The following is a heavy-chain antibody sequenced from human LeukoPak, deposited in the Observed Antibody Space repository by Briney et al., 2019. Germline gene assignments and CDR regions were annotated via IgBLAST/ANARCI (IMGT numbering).Heavy chain of an antibody. CDR3: ATELRNAFDI. Sequence: PSETLSLTCTVSGGSISSYYWSWIRQPPGKGLEWIGYIYYSGSTNYNPSLKSRVTISVDTSKNQFSLKLSSVTAAGTAVYYCATELRNAFDIWGQGTMVTVSS. D-gene: IGHD1-7*01. V-gene: IGHV4-59*01. J-gene: IGHJ3*02. CDR1: GGSISSYY. CDR2: IYYSGST.